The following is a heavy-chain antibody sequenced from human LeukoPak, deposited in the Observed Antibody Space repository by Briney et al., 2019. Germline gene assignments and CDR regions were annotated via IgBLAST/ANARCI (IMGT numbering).Heavy chain of an antibody. D-gene: IGHD3-3*01. J-gene: IGHJ6*03. CDR3: AKGGSHDFWSGKGQYMDV. CDR2: IRYDGSNK. Sequence: GGSLRLSCAASGFTFSSYGMHWVRQAPGKGLEWVAFIRYDGSNKYYADSVEGRFTISRDNSKNTLYLQMNSLRAEDTAVYYCAKGGSHDFWSGKGQYMDVWGKGTTVTVSS. V-gene: IGHV3-30*02. CDR1: GFTFSSYG.